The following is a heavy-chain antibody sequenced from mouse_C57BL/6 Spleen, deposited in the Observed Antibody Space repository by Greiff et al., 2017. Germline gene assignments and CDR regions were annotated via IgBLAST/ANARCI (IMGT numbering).Heavy chain of an antibody. Sequence: QVQLQQPGAELVKPGASVKLSCKASGYTFTSYWMQWVKQRPGQGLEWIGEIDPSDSYTNYNLKFKGKATLTVDTSSSTAYMQLSSLTSEDSAVYYCARRLRSYYFDYWGQGTTLTVST. V-gene: IGHV1-50*01. D-gene: IGHD1-1*01. CDR2: IDPSDSYT. CDR3: ARRLRSYYFDY. J-gene: IGHJ2*01. CDR1: GYTFTSYW.